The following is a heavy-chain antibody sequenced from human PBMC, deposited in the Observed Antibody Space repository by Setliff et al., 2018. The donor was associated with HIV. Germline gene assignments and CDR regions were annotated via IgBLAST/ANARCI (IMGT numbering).Heavy chain of an antibody. V-gene: IGHV4-59*04. J-gene: IGHJ4*02. Sequence: SETLSLTCAVSGGSISNYYWSWIRQPPGKGLEWIGTFYYNGDSRYNPSLKSRVTISVDTSKNQFSLNLNSVTAADTAIYYCATDTAMLQEGTEFWGQGTLVTVSS. CDR3: ATDTAMLQEGTEF. CDR1: GGSISNYY. CDR2: FYYNGDS. D-gene: IGHD5-18*01.